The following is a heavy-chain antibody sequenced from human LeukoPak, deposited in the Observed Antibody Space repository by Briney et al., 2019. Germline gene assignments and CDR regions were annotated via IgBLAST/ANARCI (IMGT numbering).Heavy chain of an antibody. CDR2: IKLDENTA. CDR1: ELINTHYW. CDR3: ARDRPLWN. D-gene: IGHD3-3*01. V-gene: IGHV3-74*01. Sequence: GGSLRLSCAASELINTHYWMHSVRQVPGKGLVWVSRIKLDENTAYYADFVKGRFTISRDNAKSTIYLRMNSLRVEDSAVYYCARDRPLWNWGQGTLVTVSS. J-gene: IGHJ4*02.